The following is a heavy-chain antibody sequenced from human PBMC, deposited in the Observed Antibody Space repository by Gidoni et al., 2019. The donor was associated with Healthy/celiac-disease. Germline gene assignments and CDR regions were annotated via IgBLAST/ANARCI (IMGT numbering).Heavy chain of an antibody. V-gene: IGHV3-33*08. CDR2: VWYDGGTK. Sequence: QVQLLESGGGVVQPGRALRLSCAGPGLTFSSHGWHGLRQAPGKGREWVEVVWYDGGTKSYADSVKGRFTISRDNSKNTLYLQMNSLRAEYTAVYYCARDNSGWSFSYLHWFDPWGQGTLVTVSS. CDR1: GLTFSSHG. CDR3: ARDNSGWSFSYLHWFDP. D-gene: IGHD6-19*01. J-gene: IGHJ5*02.